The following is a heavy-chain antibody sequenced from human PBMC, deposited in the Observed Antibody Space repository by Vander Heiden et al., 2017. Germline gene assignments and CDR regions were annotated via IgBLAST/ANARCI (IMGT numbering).Heavy chain of an antibody. D-gene: IGHD2-15*01. CDR2: IYYSGST. Sequence: QLQLQESGPGLVKPSETLSLTCTVPGGSISSSSYYWGWIRQPPGKGLEWIGSIYYSGSTYYNPSLKSRVTISVDTSKNQFSLKLSSVTAADTAVYYCARISIVVVVPASVDYWGQGTLVTVSS. CDR3: ARISIVVVVPASVDY. V-gene: IGHV4-39*01. CDR1: GGSISSSSYY. J-gene: IGHJ4*02.